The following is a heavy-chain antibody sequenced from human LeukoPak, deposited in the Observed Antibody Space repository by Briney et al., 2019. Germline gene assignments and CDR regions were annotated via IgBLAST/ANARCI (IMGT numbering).Heavy chain of an antibody. J-gene: IGHJ4*02. CDR1: GFTFSSYA. CDR2: ISGSGGST. Sequence: GSLRLSCAASGFTFSSYAMSWVRQAPGKGLEWVSTISGSGGSTYYADSVKGRFTISRDNSKNTLYLQMNSLRAEDTAVYYCAKPPGSQNWKSYWGQGTLVTVSS. CDR3: AKPPGSQNWKSY. D-gene: IGHD1-1*01. V-gene: IGHV3-23*01.